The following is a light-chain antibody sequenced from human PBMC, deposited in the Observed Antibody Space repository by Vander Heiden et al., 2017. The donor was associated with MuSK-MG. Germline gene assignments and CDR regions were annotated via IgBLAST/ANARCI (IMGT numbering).Light chain of an antibody. J-gene: IGKJ2*01. CDR3: QQSYSTPYT. Sequence: DIQMTQSPYSLSASLGERVTITCRPSQSISSYLNWYQQKPGKAPKLLIYAASSLQSGVPSRFSGSGSGTDFTLTISSLQPEDFATYYCQQSYSTPYTFGQGTKLEIK. CDR2: AAS. CDR1: QSISSY. V-gene: IGKV1-39*01.